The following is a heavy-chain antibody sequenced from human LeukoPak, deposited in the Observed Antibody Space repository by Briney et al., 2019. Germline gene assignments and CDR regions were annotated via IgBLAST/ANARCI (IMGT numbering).Heavy chain of an antibody. CDR2: IYYSGST. V-gene: IGHV4-30-4*01. J-gene: IGHJ5*02. CDR1: GGSISSGDYY. D-gene: IGHD4-11*01. Sequence: SETLSLTCTVSGGSISSGDYYWSWIRQPPGKGLEWIGYIYYSGSTYYNPSLKSRVTISVDTSKNQFSLKLSSVTAADTAVYYCARGGTHSNYGSEWFDPWGQRTLVTVSS. CDR3: ARGGTHSNYGSEWFDP.